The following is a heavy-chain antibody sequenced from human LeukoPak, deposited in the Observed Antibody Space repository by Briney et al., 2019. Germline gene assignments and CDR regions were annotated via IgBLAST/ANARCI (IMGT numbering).Heavy chain of an antibody. CDR3: GRDPNGDYIGAFDM. Sequence: PGGSLRLSCAASGFIFSNYALMWLRQSPGKGLELASAIRGSGGGTFYADSVKGRFTISRDNSKNTLYLQMNGLRAEDTAVYYCGRDPNGDYIGAFDMWGRGTLVTVSS. CDR1: GFIFSNYA. J-gene: IGHJ3*02. CDR2: IRGSGGGT. V-gene: IGHV3-23*01. D-gene: IGHD4-17*01.